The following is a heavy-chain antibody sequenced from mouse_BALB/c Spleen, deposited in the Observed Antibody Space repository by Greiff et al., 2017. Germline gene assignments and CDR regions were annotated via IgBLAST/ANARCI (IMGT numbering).Heavy chain of an antibody. CDR3: ARRGRDDEDFDD. CDR2: INPYNDGT. D-gene: IGHD2-14*01. J-gene: IGHJ2*01. Sequence: EVQLQQSGPELVKPGASVKMSCKASGYTFTSYVMHWVKQKPGQGLEWIGYINPYNDGTKYNEKFKGKATLTSDKSSSAAYLELSSLTSEDSAVYYCARRGRDDEDFDDWGQGTTLTVS. V-gene: IGHV1-14*01. CDR1: GYTFTSYV.